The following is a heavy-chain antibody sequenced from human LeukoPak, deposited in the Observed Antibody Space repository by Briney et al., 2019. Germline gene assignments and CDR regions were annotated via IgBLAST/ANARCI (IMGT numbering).Heavy chain of an antibody. J-gene: IGHJ4*02. CDR1: GYSFTSYG. D-gene: IGHD5-24*01. CDR3: ARRGDGYAFDC. V-gene: IGHV5-51*01. Sequence: GESLKISCQGSGYSFTSYGIGGVGQMPGKGLEWMGIIYPGDSDTRYSPSFQGQVTISHEKCTSTAYPQCSSLKPSQTAMYYCARRGDGYAFDCWGQGTLVTVSS. CDR2: IYPGDSDT.